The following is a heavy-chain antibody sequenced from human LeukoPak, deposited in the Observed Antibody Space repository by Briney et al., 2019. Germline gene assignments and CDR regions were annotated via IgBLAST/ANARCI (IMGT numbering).Heavy chain of an antibody. CDR1: GGSFSGYY. V-gene: IGHV4-34*01. CDR3: ARAAATVGDAFDI. CDR2: VYHSGST. J-gene: IGHJ3*02. D-gene: IGHD4-23*01. Sequence: SETLSLTCAVYGGSFSGYYWSWIRQPPGKGLEWIGEVYHSGSTNYNPSLKSRVTISVDKSKNQFSLKLSSVTAADTAVYYCARAAATVGDAFDIWGQGTMVTVSS.